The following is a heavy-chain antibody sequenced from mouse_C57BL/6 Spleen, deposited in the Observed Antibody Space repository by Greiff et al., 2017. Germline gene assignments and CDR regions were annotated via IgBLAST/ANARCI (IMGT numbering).Heavy chain of an antibody. CDR2: INPSTGGT. J-gene: IGHJ4*01. D-gene: IGHD1-1*01. V-gene: IGHV1-42*01. CDR1: GYSFTGYY. Sequence: EVQLQQSGPELVKPGASVKISCKASGYSFTGYYMNWVKQSPEKSLEWIGEINPSTGGTTYNQKFKAKATLTVDKSSSTAYMQLKSLTSEDSAVYYCARSGSSYDYAMDYWGQGTSVTVSS. CDR3: ARSGSSYDYAMDY.